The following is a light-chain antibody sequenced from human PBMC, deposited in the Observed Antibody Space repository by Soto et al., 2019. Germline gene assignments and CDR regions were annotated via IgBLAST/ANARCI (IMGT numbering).Light chain of an antibody. Sequence: DIQLTQSPSSLSASVGDRVTITCQASQDISNHLNWYQQKPGKAPNLLIYDASDLETGVPSRFSGGGSGTFFSFSINSLQPEDIATYYCLQHNSYTWTFGQGTKVEIK. CDR3: LQHNSYTWT. CDR1: QDISNH. J-gene: IGKJ1*01. V-gene: IGKV1-33*01. CDR2: DAS.